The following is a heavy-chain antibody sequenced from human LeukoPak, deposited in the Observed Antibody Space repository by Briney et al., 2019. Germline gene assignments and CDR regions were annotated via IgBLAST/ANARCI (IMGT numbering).Heavy chain of an antibody. CDR1: GGSFSGYY. CDR3: ARRTITMVRGVSNWFDP. CDR2: INHSGST. D-gene: IGHD3-10*01. V-gene: IGHV4-34*01. J-gene: IGHJ5*02. Sequence: SETLSLTCAVYGGSFSGYYWSWIRQPPGRGLEWIGEINHSGSTNYNPSLKSRVTISVDTSKNQFSLKLSSVTAAGTAVYYCARRTITMVRGVSNWFDPWGQGTLVTVSS.